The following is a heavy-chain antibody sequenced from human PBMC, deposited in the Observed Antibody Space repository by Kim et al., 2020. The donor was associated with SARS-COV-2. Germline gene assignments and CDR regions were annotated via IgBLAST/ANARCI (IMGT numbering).Heavy chain of an antibody. CDR1: GGSISGSSYY. CDR3: ARHDRRWLVLSPHHFDY. CDR2: IYYTGST. V-gene: IGHV4-39*01. D-gene: IGHD3-22*01. Sequence: SETLSLTCTASGGSISGSSYYWGWIRPPPGKGLEWIASIYYTGSTYYNPSLKSRVTSSVDTSKKKFSLKLSSVTAADTAVYYCARHDRRWLVLSPHHFDYWGQGTLVTVSS. J-gene: IGHJ4*02.